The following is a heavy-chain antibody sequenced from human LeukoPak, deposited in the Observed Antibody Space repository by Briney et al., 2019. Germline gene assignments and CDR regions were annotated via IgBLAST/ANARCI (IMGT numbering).Heavy chain of an antibody. V-gene: IGHV3-48*02. CDR3: ARGGHCSTTSCSNYDGMDV. CDR2: VSSSRSTT. CDR1: GFTLSSYG. D-gene: IGHD2-2*01. J-gene: IGHJ6*02. Sequence: GGSLRLSCAASGFTLSSYGMNWVRQAPGKGLEWVSYVSSSRSTTYYADSVKGRFTISRDNAKNSLYLQMNSLRDEDTAVYFCARGGHCSTTSCSNYDGMDVWGQGTTLTVSS.